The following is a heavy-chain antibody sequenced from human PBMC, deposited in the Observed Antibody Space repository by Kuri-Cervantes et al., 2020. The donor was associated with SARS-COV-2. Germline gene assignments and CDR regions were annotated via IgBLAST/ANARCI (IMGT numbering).Heavy chain of an antibody. D-gene: IGHD6-13*01. Sequence: ASVKVSCKASGYTFTGYYMHWVRQAPRQGLEWMGWINPNSGGTNYAQKFQGRVTMTRDTSISTAYMELSRLRSDDTAVYYCARAGYSSSWAPGAFDYWGQGTLVTVSS. V-gene: IGHV1-2*02. CDR3: ARAGYSSSWAPGAFDY. CDR1: GYTFTGYY. CDR2: INPNSGGT. J-gene: IGHJ4*02.